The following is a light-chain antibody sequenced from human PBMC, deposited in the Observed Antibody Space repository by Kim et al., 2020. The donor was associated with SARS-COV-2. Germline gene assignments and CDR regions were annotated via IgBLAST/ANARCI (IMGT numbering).Light chain of an antibody. V-gene: IGLV6-57*03. CDR3: QSYNRDNVI. CDR1: RGSIHDNY. CDR2: EGE. Sequence: GKTVTITCNRSRGSIHDNYVKWYQQRPGGVPTTVIYEGEQRPSGISDRFSGSIDNSSNSASLTISGLRTEDEADYYCQSYNRDNVIFGGGTQLTVL. J-gene: IGLJ2*01.